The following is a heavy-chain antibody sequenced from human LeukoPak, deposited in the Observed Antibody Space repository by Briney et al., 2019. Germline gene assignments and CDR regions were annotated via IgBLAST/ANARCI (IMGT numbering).Heavy chain of an antibody. CDR1: GFTFSSYA. CDR2: ISSSGSTI. CDR3: ARADPTGLDFDY. V-gene: IGHV3-48*04. D-gene: IGHD3-9*01. Sequence: GGSLRLSCAASGFTFSSYAMSWVRQAPGKGLEWVSYISSSGSTIYYADSVKGRFTISRDNAKNSLYLQMNNLRAEDTAVYYCARADPTGLDFDYWGQGTLVTVSS. J-gene: IGHJ4*02.